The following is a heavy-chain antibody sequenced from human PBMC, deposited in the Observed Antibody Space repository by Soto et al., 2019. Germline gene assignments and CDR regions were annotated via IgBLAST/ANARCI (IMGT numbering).Heavy chain of an antibody. J-gene: IGHJ4*02. CDR3: ARVGWDIVLIPYDY. V-gene: IGHV1-18*04. D-gene: IGHD2-8*01. Sequence: ASVKVSCKASGGTFSSYGISWVRQAPGQGLEWMGWISAYNGNTNYAQKLQGRVTMTTDTSTSTAYMELRSLRSDDTAVYYCARVGWDIVLIPYDYWGQGTLVTVSS. CDR2: ISAYNGNT. CDR1: GGTFSSYG.